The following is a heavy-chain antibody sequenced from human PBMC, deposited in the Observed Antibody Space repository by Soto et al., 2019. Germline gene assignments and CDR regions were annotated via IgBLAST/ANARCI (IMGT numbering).Heavy chain of an antibody. D-gene: IGHD2-21*02. CDR1: GGSISRYY. V-gene: IGHV4-59*01. Sequence: QVRLQESGPGLVKPSETLSLTCTVSGGSISRYYWSWIRQPPGKGLEWIGYMYNTGSTIYNPSLKSRVTISVDTSKNQFSLKLNSVTAADTAVYYWARDLWGYCGADCYPLDVWGQGTTVTVSS. CDR2: MYNTGST. J-gene: IGHJ6*02. CDR3: ARDLWGYCGADCYPLDV.